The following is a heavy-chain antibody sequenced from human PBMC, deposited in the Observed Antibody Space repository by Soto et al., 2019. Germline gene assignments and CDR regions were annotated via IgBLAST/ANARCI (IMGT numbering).Heavy chain of an antibody. CDR3: TADIPNISANYGMDV. CDR1: GYTFTSYG. V-gene: IGHV3-15*06. Sequence: SCKASGYTFTSYGISRVRHAPGQGLEWVGRIKTKIEGGTTNYAAPVKGRFTVSGDDSKNTVYLQMNSLRTEYTAVYYCTADIPNISANYGMDVWGQGTTVTVSS. D-gene: IGHD6-25*01. CDR2: IKTKIEGGTT. J-gene: IGHJ6*02.